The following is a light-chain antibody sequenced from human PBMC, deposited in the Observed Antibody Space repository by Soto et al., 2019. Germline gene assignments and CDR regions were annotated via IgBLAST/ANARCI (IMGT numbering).Light chain of an antibody. CDR1: QSISYY. Sequence: DIQMTQSPSSLSASVGDRVTITCRASQSISYYLNWYQQKPGKAPKLLIYSASSLQSGVPSRFSGSGSGTDFTLTIRSLEPEDLATYYCQQSYSTPYTFGQGTKLEI. CDR2: SAS. J-gene: IGKJ2*01. V-gene: IGKV1-39*01. CDR3: QQSYSTPYT.